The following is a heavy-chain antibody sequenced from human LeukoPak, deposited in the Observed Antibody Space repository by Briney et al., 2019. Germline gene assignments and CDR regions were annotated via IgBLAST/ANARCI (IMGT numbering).Heavy chain of an antibody. CDR3: ARGYWSGYYFDN. D-gene: IGHD3-3*01. V-gene: IGHV3-72*01. CDR2: TRNKANRYTT. J-gene: IGHJ4*02. Sequence: GGSLRLSCAASGFTFSDHSMDWVRQAPGKGLEWVGRTRNKANRYTTEYAASVKGRFTISRDDSKNSLYLQMNSLKTEDTAVYYCARGYWSGYYFDNWGQGTLVTVSS. CDR1: GFTFSDHS.